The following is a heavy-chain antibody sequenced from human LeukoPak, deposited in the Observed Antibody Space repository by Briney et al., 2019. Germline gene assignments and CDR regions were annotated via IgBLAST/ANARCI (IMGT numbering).Heavy chain of an antibody. CDR3: VGKVTGSGSYYPPDFDY. CDR1: GFTFSSYA. D-gene: IGHD3-10*01. Sequence: GGSLRISCEASGFTFSSYAMSWVRQAPGKGLDCVSAIRGRGGSTYYADSVNGRFTISRDNSKTTLYLQMNSLRAEDTAVYYCVGKVTGSGSYYPPDFDYWGQGTLVTVSS. V-gene: IGHV3-23*01. CDR2: IRGRGGST. J-gene: IGHJ4*02.